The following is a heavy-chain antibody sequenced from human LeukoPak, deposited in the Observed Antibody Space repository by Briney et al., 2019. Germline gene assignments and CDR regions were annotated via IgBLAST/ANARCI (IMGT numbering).Heavy chain of an antibody. CDR1: GFTLSSYW. V-gene: IGHV3-7*01. CDR2: IKQDGSEK. D-gene: IGHD3-22*01. Sequence: GGSLRLSCAAAGFTLSSYWMSWVRQAPGKGLEWVANIKQDGSEKYYVDSVKGRLTISRGNAKNSLYLQMNSLRAEDTAVYYCASRRRGDDSSGYRPFDYWGQGTLVTVSS. J-gene: IGHJ4*02. CDR3: ASRRRGDDSSGYRPFDY.